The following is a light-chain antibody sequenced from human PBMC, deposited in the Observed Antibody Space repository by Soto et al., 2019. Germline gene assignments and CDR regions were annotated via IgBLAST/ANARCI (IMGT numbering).Light chain of an antibody. CDR1: SSDVTTYNY. CDR2: DVS. CDR3: SSYTTSSTVA. Sequence: QSALTQPASVSGSPGQSITISCTGTSSDVTTYNYVSWYQQHPGKAPKLIIYDVSNRPSGVSNRFSGSKSGNTASLTISGLQADDEADYYCSSYTTSSTVAFGGGTKLTVL. V-gene: IGLV2-14*01. J-gene: IGLJ2*01.